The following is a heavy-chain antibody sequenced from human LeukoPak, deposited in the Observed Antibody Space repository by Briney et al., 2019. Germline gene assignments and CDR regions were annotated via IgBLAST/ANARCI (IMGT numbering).Heavy chain of an antibody. CDR3: ARDTFQPGLIDS. CDR1: GFTFSLYA. D-gene: IGHD2-2*01. Sequence: HPGGSLRLSCAASGFTFSLYAMNWVRQAPGKGLEWVSYINDDSSDIHYAGSVGGRFTISRDDARKTLYLQLSSLRVEDTAVYYCARDTFQPGLIDSWGQGTLVTVSS. V-gene: IGHV3-48*04. CDR2: INDDSSDI. J-gene: IGHJ4*02.